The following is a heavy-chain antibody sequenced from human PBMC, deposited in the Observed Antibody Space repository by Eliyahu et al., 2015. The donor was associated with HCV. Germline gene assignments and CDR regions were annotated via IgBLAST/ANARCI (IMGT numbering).Heavy chain of an antibody. CDR2: IXHSGXT. D-gene: IGHD2-2*01. Sequence: QVQLQESGPGLVKPSGTXSLTCAVSGGXIXSSXXWSXVRQPPGKGLEWIGEIXHSGXTNYNPSLKSRVTISVDKSKNQFSLKLSSVTAADTAVYYCASSVVVVPAPTFDIWGQGTMVTVSS. CDR1: GGXIXSSXX. J-gene: IGHJ3*02. CDR3: ASSVVVVPAPTFDI. V-gene: IGHV4-4*02.